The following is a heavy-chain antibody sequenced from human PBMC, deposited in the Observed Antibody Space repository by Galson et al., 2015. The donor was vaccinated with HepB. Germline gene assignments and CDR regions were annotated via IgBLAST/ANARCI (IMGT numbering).Heavy chain of an antibody. CDR3: ARDGGPASSGYYSSPLDY. V-gene: IGHV1-69*13. Sequence: SVKVSCKASGGTFSSYAISWVRQAPGQGLEWMGGIIPIFGTANYAQKFQGRVTITADESTSTAYMELSSLRSEDTAVYYCARDGGPASSGYYSSPLDYWGQGTLVTVSS. J-gene: IGHJ4*02. CDR1: GGTFSSYA. D-gene: IGHD3-22*01. CDR2: IIPIFGTA.